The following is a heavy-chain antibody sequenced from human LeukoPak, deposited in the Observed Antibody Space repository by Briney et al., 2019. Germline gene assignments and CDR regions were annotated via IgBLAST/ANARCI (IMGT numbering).Heavy chain of an antibody. CDR1: GGSISSSNYY. V-gene: IGHV4-39*01. Sequence: PSETLSLTCTVSGGSISSSNYYWGWIRQPPGKGLEWIGNIYYTGSTYHNPSLKSRVTISVDTSKTQFSLRLSSVTAADTAMYYCARAASGPPWGYWGQGTLVTVSS. CDR2: IYYTGST. D-gene: IGHD3-10*01. J-gene: IGHJ4*02. CDR3: ARAASGPPWGY.